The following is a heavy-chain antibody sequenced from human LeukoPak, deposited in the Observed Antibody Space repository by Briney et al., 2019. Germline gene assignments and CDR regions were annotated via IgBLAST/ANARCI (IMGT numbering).Heavy chain of an antibody. V-gene: IGHV3-21*01. CDR3: ARDPHDSSGYYGKTPLDAFDI. J-gene: IGHJ3*02. CDR1: GFTFSSYS. Sequence: MAGGSLRLSCAASGFTFSSYSMNWVRQAPGKGLEWVSSISSSSSYIYYADSVKGRFTISRDNAKNSLYLQMNSLRAEDTAVYYCARDPHDSSGYYGKTPLDAFDIWGQGTMVTVSS. D-gene: IGHD3-22*01. CDR2: ISSSSSYI.